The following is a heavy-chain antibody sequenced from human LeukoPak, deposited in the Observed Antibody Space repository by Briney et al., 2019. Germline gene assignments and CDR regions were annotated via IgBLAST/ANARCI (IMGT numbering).Heavy chain of an antibody. CDR3: ARMGVGIAGTPDY. D-gene: IGHD6-13*01. CDR1: GGSFSGYY. V-gene: IGHV4-34*01. Sequence: PSETLSLTCAVYGGSFSGYYWSWIRQPPGKGLEWIGEINHSGSTNYNPSLKSRVTISVDTSKNQFSLKLSSVTAADTAVYYCARMGVGIAGTPDYWGQGTLVTVSS. J-gene: IGHJ4*02. CDR2: INHSGST.